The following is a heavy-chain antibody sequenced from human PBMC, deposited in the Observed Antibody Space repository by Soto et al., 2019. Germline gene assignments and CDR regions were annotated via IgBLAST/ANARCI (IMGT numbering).Heavy chain of an antibody. J-gene: IGHJ4*02. V-gene: IGHV4-34*01. CDR2: INHSGST. D-gene: IGHD4-17*01. CDR3: AREGTVTTLDY. Sequence: SETLSLTCAVYGGSFSGYYWSWIRQPPGKGLEWIGEINHSGSTNYNPSLKSRVTISVDTSKNQFSLKLSSVTAADTAVYYCAREGTVTTLDYWGQGTLVTVSS. CDR1: GGSFSGYY.